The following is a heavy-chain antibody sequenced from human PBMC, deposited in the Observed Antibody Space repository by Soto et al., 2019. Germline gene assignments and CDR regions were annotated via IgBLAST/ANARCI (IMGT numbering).Heavy chain of an antibody. CDR1: GFTFSSYS. V-gene: IGHV3-21*01. CDR3: ARDLLIAAPDSESFDY. CDR2: ISSSSSYI. J-gene: IGHJ4*02. Sequence: GESLKISCAASGFTFSSYSMNWVRQAPGKGLEWVSSISSSSSYIYYADSVKGRFTISRDNAKNSLYLQMNSLRAEDTAVYYCARDLLIAAPDSESFDYWGQGTLVTVSS. D-gene: IGHD6-6*01.